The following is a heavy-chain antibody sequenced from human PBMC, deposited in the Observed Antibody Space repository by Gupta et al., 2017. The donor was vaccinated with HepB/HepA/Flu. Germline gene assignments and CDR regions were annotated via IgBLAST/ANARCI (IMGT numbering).Heavy chain of an antibody. V-gene: IGHV3-15*01. Sequence: EVQLVESGGGLVKPGGSLRLSCAASGFTFSNAWMSWVRQAPGKGLEWVGRIKSKTDGGTTDYAAPVKGRFTISRDDSKNTLYLQMNSLKTEDTAVYYCTTGLSAGRGVIPLELDYWGQGTLVTVSS. J-gene: IGHJ4*02. CDR2: IKSKTDGGTT. D-gene: IGHD3-10*01. CDR1: GFTFSNAW. CDR3: TTGLSAGRGVIPLELDY.